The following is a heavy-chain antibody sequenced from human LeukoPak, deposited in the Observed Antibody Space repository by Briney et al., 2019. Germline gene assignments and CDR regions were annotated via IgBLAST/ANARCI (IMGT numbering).Heavy chain of an antibody. D-gene: IGHD2-15*01. Sequence: GESLKISYKGSGSSFTSYWIGWVRQMPGRGLERMGIIYPGESDTRYSQSFQGQVTISADKSISTAYLQWSSLKASDTAMYYCARPGVAAAIDPFDYWGQGTLVTVSS. J-gene: IGHJ4*02. V-gene: IGHV5-51*01. CDR1: GSSFTSYW. CDR3: ARPGVAAAIDPFDY. CDR2: IYPGESDT.